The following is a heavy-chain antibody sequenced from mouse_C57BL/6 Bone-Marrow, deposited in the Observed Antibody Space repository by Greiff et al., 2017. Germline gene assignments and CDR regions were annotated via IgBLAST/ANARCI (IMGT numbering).Heavy chain of an antibody. D-gene: IGHD3-2*02. CDR3: ARWDSSGDVGTWFAY. CDR2: IDPNSGGT. J-gene: IGHJ3*01. CDR1: GYTFTSYW. V-gene: IGHV1-72*01. Sequence: QVQLQQPGAELVKPGASVKLSCKASGYTFTSYWMHWVKQRPGRGLEWIGRIDPNSGGTKYNEKFKSKATLTVDKPSSTAYMQLSSLTSEDSAVYYCARWDSSGDVGTWFAYWGQGTLVTVSA.